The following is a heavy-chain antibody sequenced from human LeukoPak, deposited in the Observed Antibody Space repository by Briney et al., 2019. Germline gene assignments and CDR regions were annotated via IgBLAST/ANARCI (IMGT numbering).Heavy chain of an antibody. CDR2: INHSGST. CDR3: ARGTIGAPGTDY. J-gene: IGHJ4*02. D-gene: IGHD6-13*01. V-gene: IGHV4-34*01. Sequence: SETLSLTCAVYGGSFSGYYWSWIRQPPGKGLEWIGEINHSGSTNYNPSLKSRVTISVDTSKNQFPLKLSSVTAADTAVYYCARGTIGAPGTDYWGQGTLVTVSS. CDR1: GGSFSGYY.